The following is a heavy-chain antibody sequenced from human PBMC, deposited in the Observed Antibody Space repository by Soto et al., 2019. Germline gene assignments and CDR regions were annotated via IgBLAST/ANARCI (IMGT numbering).Heavy chain of an antibody. CDR1: GFTFRTYD. J-gene: IGHJ6*04. V-gene: IGHV3-13*05. CDR2: ISAAGDP. Sequence: EVQLVESGGGLVQPGGSLRLSCEASGFTFRTYDMHWVRQGTGKGLEWVSGISAAGDPDYADSVEGRFTISRENAQNSFFLQMNRLRVCDTAVYYCARTDRDFYGLDVWGKGTTVIVSS. CDR3: ARTDRDFYGLDV.